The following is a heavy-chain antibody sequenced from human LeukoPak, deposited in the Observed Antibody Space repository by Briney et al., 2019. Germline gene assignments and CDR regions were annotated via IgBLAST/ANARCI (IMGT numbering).Heavy chain of an antibody. CDR2: IIPIFGTA. D-gene: IGHD3-3*01. V-gene: IGHV1-69*06. CDR3: ARPMRRYYDFWSGSHDAFDI. Sequence: PVKVSCKASGGTFSSYVISWVRQAPGQGLEWMGGIIPIFGTANYPQKFQARVTITADKSTSTAYMELSSLRSEGTAVYYCARPMRRYYDFWSGSHDAFDIWGQGTMVTVSS. CDR1: GGTFSSYV. J-gene: IGHJ3*02.